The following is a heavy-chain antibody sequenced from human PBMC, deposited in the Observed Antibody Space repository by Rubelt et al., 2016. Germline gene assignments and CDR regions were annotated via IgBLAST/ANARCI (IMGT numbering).Heavy chain of an antibody. CDR1: GGSISSSSYY. J-gene: IGHJ6*02. D-gene: IGHD5-24*01. V-gene: IGHV4-39*01. CDR2: IYYSGST. CDR3: ARQVRDLMATSSWSYYYGMDV. Sequence: QLQLQESGPGLVKPSETLSLTCTVSGGSISSSSYYWGWIRQPPGKGLEWIGSIYYSGSTYYNPSLKGRVTISVDTSKTQCSLKLSSVTAADTAVYYCARQVRDLMATSSWSYYYGMDVWGQGTTVTVSS.